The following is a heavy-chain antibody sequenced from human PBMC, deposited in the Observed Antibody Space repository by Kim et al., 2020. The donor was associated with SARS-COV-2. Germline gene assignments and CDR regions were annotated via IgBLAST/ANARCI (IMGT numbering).Heavy chain of an antibody. CDR3: ARCSFRYYDFWRAGFMDV. D-gene: IGHD3-3*01. Sequence: SETLSLTCAVYGGSFSGYYWSWIRQPPGKWLEWIGEINHSGSTNYNPSLKSRVTISVDTSKNQFSLKLSSVTAADTAVYYCARCSFRYYDFWRAGFMDVWGRGTTVTVSS. CDR2: INHSGST. V-gene: IGHV4-34*01. J-gene: IGHJ6*02. CDR1: GGSFSGYY.